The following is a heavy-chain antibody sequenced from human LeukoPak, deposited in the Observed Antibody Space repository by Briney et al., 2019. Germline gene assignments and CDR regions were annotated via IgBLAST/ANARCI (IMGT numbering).Heavy chain of an antibody. J-gene: IGHJ6*03. CDR3: AKDRCSGGSCYYRYYYYMDV. D-gene: IGHD2-15*01. Sequence: GGSLRLSCAASGFTFSSYVMSWVRQAPGKGLEWVSAISGSGGSTYYADSVKGRFTISRDNSKNTLYLQMNSLRAEDTAVYYCAKDRCSGGSCYYRYYYYMDVWGKGTTVTVSS. V-gene: IGHV3-23*01. CDR1: GFTFSSYV. CDR2: ISGSGGST.